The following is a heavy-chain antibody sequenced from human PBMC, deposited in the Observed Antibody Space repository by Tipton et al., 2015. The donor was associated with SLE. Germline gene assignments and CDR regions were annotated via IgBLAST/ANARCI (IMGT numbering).Heavy chain of an antibody. V-gene: IGHV3-23*01. J-gene: IGHJ5*02. Sequence: SLRLSCAASGFTFSSYAMSWVRQAPGKGLEWVSVISGSGGTTYYADSVKGRFTISRDNSKNTLYLQMNSLRAEDTAVYYCAKDGGVWGRNNWFDPWGQGTLVTVSS. CDR1: GFTFSSYA. CDR2: ISGSGGTT. D-gene: IGHD3-16*01. CDR3: AKDGGVWGRNNWFDP.